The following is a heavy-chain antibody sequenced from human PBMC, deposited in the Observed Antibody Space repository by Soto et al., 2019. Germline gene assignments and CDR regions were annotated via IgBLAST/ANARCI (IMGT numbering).Heavy chain of an antibody. CDR1: GYTFTGYY. D-gene: IGHD1-20*01. CDR3: ARDDAPTRITGNMDV. V-gene: IGHV1-2*02. CDR2: INPNSGST. J-gene: IGHJ6*03. Sequence: GASVKVSCKASGYTFTGYYMHWGRQAPGQGLEWMGWINPNSGSTNYAQKFQGRVTMTRDTSISTAYMDVTRLRSDVTAVYYCARDDAPTRITGNMDVWGKGTTVTVSS.